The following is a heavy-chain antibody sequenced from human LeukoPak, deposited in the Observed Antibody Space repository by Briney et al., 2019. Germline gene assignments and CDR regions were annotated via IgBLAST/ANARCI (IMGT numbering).Heavy chain of an antibody. D-gene: IGHD3-3*01. CDR3: ATAFWSGYYRDY. J-gene: IGHJ4*02. CDR1: GYTLTELS. V-gene: IGHV1-24*01. CDR2: FDPEDGET. Sequence: ASVKVSRKVSGYTLTELSMHWVRQTPGKGLEWMGGFDPEDGETIYAQKFQGRVTMTEDTSTDTAYMELSSLRSEDTAVYYCATAFWSGYYRDYWGQGTLVTVSS.